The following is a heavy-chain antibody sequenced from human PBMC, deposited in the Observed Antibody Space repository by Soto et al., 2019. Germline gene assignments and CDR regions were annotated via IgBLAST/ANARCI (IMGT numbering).Heavy chain of an antibody. V-gene: IGHV4-34*01. CDR2: INHSGST. J-gene: IGHJ6*02. CDR3: ARGQRITIFGVVKNGMDV. Sequence: ETLSLTCAVYGVSFSGYYWSWIRQPPGKGLEWIGEINHSGSTNYNPSLKSRVTISVDTSKNQFSLKLSSVTAADTAVYYCARGQRITIFGVVKNGMDVWGQGTTVTVSS. CDR1: GVSFSGYY. D-gene: IGHD3-3*01.